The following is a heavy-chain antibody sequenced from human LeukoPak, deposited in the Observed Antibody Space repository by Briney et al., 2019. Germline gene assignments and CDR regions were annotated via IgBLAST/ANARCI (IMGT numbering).Heavy chain of an antibody. CDR2: IYYSGST. D-gene: IGHD6-6*01. CDR1: GGSISSYY. CDR3: ARVQYSSWSYYYYYMDV. J-gene: IGHJ6*03. V-gene: IGHV4-59*01. Sequence: PSETLSLTCTVSGGSISSYYWSWIRQPPGKGLEWIGYIYYSGSTNYNPSLKSRVTISVDTSKNQFSLKLSSVTAADTAVYYCARVQYSSWSYYYYYMDVWGKGTTVTVSS.